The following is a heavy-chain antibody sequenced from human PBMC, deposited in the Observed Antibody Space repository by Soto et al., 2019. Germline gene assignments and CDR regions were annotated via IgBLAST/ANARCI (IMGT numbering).Heavy chain of an antibody. Sequence: EVQLLESGGGLVQPGGSLRLSCAASGFTFSSYAMNWVRQAPGKGLEWVSVISGSGGSTYYADAVKGRFTISRDNSQNTLYLQRNGLRAEDPAVYYCAERTVGWYFELLGRGTLVTVTS. CDR3: AERTVGWYFEL. CDR2: ISGSGGST. J-gene: IGHJ2*01. D-gene: IGHD4-17*01. CDR1: GFTFSSYA. V-gene: IGHV3-23*01.